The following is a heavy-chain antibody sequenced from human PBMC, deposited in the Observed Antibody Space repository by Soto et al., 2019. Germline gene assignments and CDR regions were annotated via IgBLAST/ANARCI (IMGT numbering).Heavy chain of an antibody. CDR2: IIPIFGTA. CDR3: ARSNSYYYFYCMDV. J-gene: IGHJ6*02. V-gene: IGHV1-69*19. D-gene: IGHD4-4*01. CDR1: GGTFSSYA. Sequence: QVQLVQSGAEVKKPGSSVKVSCKASGGTFSSYAISWVRQAPGQGLEWMGGIIPIFGTANYAEKFQGRVTITAAGSTSTADMELSSLRCEDTAVYYCARSNSYYYFYCMDVWGQGTTVTVSS.